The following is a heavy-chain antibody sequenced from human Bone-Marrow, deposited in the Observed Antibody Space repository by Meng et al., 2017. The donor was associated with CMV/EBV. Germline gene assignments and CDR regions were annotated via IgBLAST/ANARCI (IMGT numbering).Heavy chain of an antibody. CDR3: ARDRYAPGYYYGMDV. Sequence: SVKVSCKASGGTFSSYAISWVRQAPGQGLEWMGGIIPIFGTANYAQKFQGRVTITTDESTSTAHMELSSLRSEDTAVYYCARDRYAPGYYYGMDVWGQGTTVTVSS. CDR2: IIPIFGTA. J-gene: IGHJ6*02. D-gene: IGHD3-10*01. CDR1: GGTFSSYA. V-gene: IGHV1-69*05.